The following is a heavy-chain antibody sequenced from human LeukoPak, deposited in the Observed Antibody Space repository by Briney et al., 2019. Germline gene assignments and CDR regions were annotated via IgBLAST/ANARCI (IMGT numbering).Heavy chain of an antibody. CDR1: GYIFTSYD. CDR3: ARVRRWFGERRGKNWFDP. V-gene: IGHV1-8*01. CDR2: MNPNSGNT. Sequence: GASVKVSCKASGYIFTSYDINWVRQATGQGLEWMGWMNPNSGNTGYAQKFQGRVTMTRNTSISTAYMELSSLRSEDTAVYYCARVRRWFGERRGKNWFDPWGQGTLVTVSS. D-gene: IGHD3-10*01. J-gene: IGHJ5*02.